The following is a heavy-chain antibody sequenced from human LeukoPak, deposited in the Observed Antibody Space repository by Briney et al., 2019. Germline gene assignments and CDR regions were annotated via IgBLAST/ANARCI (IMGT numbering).Heavy chain of an antibody. CDR2: MWYDGSNK. D-gene: IGHD5-12*01. V-gene: IGHV3-33*01. Sequence: PGGSLRLSCAASGFTFSTYGMHWVRQTPGKGLEWVAVMWYDGSNKYCADSVKGRFTISRDNSKNTLDLQMNSLRVEDTAVSYCARDGYSGSKRGFYFDSWGQGTLVTVSS. J-gene: IGHJ4*02. CDR1: GFTFSTYG. CDR3: ARDGYSGSKRGFYFDS.